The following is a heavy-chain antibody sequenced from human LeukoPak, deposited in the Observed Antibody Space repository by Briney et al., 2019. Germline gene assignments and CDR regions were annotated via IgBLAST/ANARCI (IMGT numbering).Heavy chain of an antibody. CDR2: IYHSGST. Sequence: SETLSLTCAVSGGSISSSNWWSWVRQPPGKGLEWIGEIYHSGSTNYNPSLKSRVTISVDTSKNQFSLKLSSVTAADTAVYYCARDLRDYYDSSGYYYLGYFDYWGQGTLVTVSS. V-gene: IGHV4-4*02. CDR3: ARDLRDYYDSSGYYYLGYFDY. J-gene: IGHJ4*02. CDR1: GGSISSSNW. D-gene: IGHD3-22*01.